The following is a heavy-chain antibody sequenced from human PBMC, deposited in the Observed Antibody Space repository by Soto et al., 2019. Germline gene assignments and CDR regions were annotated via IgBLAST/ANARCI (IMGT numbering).Heavy chain of an antibody. CDR2: ISYDGSNK. CDR3: AKAESGYPLYFDY. CDR1: GFTFSSYG. J-gene: IGHJ4*02. Sequence: QVQLVESGGGVVQPGRSLRLSCAASGFTFSSYGMHWVRQAPGKGLEWVAVISYDGSNKYYADSVKGRFTISRDNSKNTLYLQMNSLRAEDTAVYYCAKAESGYPLYFDYWGQGTLVTVSS. D-gene: IGHD3-22*01. V-gene: IGHV3-30*18.